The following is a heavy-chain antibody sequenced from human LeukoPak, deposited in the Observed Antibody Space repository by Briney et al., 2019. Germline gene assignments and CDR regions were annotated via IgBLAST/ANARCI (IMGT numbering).Heavy chain of an antibody. Sequence: PGGSLRLSCAASGFSFSTFAMSWVRQSPGKGLEWVSSSGGRERSATYSAESVKGRFTISRDNSRNTLHLQMSDLRADDTAVYYCAKGRGATVNDPVNSWGQGTLVTVSS. J-gene: IGHJ4*02. CDR2: SGGRERSAT. V-gene: IGHV3-23*01. CDR3: AKGRGATVNDPVNS. CDR1: GFSFSTFA. D-gene: IGHD1-26*01.